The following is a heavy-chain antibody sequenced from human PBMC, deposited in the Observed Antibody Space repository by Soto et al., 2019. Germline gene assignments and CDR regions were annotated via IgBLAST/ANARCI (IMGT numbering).Heavy chain of an antibody. V-gene: IGHV1-2*02. J-gene: IGHJ5*02. CDR1: GYTFTGYY. CDR2: INPNSGGT. CDR3: ASAMWELLHWFDP. D-gene: IGHD1-26*01. Sequence: ASVKVSCKASGYTFTGYYMHWVRQAPGQGLEWMGWINPNSGGTNYAQKCQGRVTMTRDTSISTAYMELSRLRSDDTAVYYCASAMWELLHWFDPCGPGPLATVSS.